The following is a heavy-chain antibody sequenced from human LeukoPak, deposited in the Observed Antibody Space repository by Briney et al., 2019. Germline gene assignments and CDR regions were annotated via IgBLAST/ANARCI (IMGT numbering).Heavy chain of an antibody. CDR1: GYTFTSYG. V-gene: IGHV1-18*01. Sequence: ASVKVSCKASGYTFTSYGISWVRQAPGQRLEWMGWISASNGNTNYAQKHHARVTKTTETSTSTAYRELRSLRSDDTAVYYCARDRIAVAGSSGKGVDYWGQGTLVTVSS. CDR2: ISASNGNT. D-gene: IGHD6-19*01. CDR3: ARDRIAVAGSSGKGVDY. J-gene: IGHJ4*02.